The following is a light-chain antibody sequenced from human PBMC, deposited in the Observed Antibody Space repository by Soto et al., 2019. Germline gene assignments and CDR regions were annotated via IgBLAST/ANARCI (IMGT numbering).Light chain of an antibody. J-gene: IGKJ4*01. CDR3: QQYKKWPPLT. CDR2: GAF. V-gene: IGKV3-15*01. Sequence: EIVLTQSPATLSVSPGETATLSCRASQSVSYNLAWYQQKPGQGPRLLIYGAFTRATGIPARFSGSGSGTEFTLTISSLQSEDFAVYYCQQYKKWPPLTFGGGTKMEIK. CDR1: QSVSYN.